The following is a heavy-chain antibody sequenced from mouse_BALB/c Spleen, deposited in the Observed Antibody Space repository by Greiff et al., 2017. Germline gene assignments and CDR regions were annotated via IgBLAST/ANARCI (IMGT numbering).Heavy chain of an antibody. CDR2: ISSGSSTI. D-gene: IGHD1-1*01. CDR1: GFTFSSFG. V-gene: IGHV5-17*02. Sequence: DVMLVESGGGFVQPGGSRKLSCAASGFTFSSFGMHWVRQAPEKGLEWVAYISSGSSTIYYADTVKGRFTISRDNPKNTLFLQMTSLRSEDTAMYYCARHGSSLYYAMDYWGQGTSVTVSA. CDR3: ARHGSSLYYAMDY. J-gene: IGHJ4*01.